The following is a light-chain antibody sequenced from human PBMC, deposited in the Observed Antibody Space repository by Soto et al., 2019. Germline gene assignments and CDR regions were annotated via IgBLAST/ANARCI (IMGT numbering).Light chain of an antibody. Sequence: QSALTQPASVSGSPGQSITISCTRTSSDVGGYNYVSWYQQHPGKAPKLMIYEVSNRPSGVSNRFSGSKSGNTASLNISGLQAEDEADYYCSSFTSSSTPWVFGGGTKLTVL. CDR3: SSFTSSSTPWV. J-gene: IGLJ3*02. V-gene: IGLV2-14*01. CDR2: EVS. CDR1: SSDVGGYNY.